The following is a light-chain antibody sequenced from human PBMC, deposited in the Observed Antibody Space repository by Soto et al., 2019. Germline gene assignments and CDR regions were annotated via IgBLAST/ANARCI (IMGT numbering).Light chain of an antibody. Sequence: DIQMTQSPSTLSASVGDRVTIPCRASQSISRWLAWYQQRTGKAPKLLIYDASNLESGVPSRVSGSGSGTEFSLTISSLQHDDFGTYYCQQYNYYWTFGQGTKVDIK. CDR1: QSISRW. V-gene: IGKV1-5*01. CDR3: QQYNYYWT. CDR2: DAS. J-gene: IGKJ1*01.